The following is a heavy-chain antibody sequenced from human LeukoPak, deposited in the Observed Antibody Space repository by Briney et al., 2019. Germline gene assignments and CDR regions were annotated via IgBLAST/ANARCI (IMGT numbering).Heavy chain of an antibody. Sequence: PGGSLRLSCAAYGFTFSSDWMGWVRQAPGKGLEWVANIKEDGSNLYYLDSVKGRFTISRDNAKNSLHLQMNSLRAEDTAVYFCARVICDFVWGSYRCHFDYWGQGTLVSVSS. D-gene: IGHD3-16*02. V-gene: IGHV3-7*01. CDR2: IKEDGSNL. J-gene: IGHJ4*02. CDR3: ARVICDFVWGSYRCHFDY. CDR1: GFTFSSDW.